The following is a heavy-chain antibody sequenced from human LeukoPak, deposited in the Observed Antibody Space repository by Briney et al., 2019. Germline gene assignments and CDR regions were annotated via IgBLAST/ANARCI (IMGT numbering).Heavy chain of an antibody. CDR1: GYSFNDYW. Sequence: GESLKISCKGSGYSFNDYWVGWVRQMPGKGLEWMGIIYPGDSDTRYSPSFQGQVTISADKSISTAYLQWSSLKASDTAMYYCARARHYGSGSYYPFDYWGQGIPVTVSS. D-gene: IGHD3-10*01. CDR2: IYPGDSDT. J-gene: IGHJ4*02. V-gene: IGHV5-51*01. CDR3: ARARHYGSGSYYPFDY.